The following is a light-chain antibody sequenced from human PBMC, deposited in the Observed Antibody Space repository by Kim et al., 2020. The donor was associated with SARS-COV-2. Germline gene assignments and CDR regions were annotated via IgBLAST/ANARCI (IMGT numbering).Light chain of an antibody. CDR3: CSYAGSSTWV. Sequence: QSALTQPASVYESLGQLITISCTGTASDVGAYNLVSWYQQYPGKGPKLIIYEGNKRAPGVSNRFSGSKSGSWASLTISGLQPEDEADYHCCSYAGSSTWVFGGGTRLTVL. CDR2: EGN. CDR1: ASDVGAYNL. V-gene: IGLV2-23*01. J-gene: IGLJ3*02.